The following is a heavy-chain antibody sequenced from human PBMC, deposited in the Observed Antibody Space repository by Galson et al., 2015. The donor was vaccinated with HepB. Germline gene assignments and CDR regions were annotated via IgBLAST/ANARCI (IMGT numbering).Heavy chain of an antibody. Sequence: QSGAEVKKAGESLKISCKASGYSFTNYWIGWVRQKPGEGLEWMGIIYPGDSDTRYSPSLQGQVTISADKSISTADLQWSSLKASDTAMYYRARLNMRQIGTTLYYYYGMDVWGQGTTVTVSS. CDR1: GYSFTNYW. CDR3: ARLNMRQIGTTLYYYYGMDV. V-gene: IGHV5-51*01. CDR2: IYPGDSDT. D-gene: IGHD1-7*01. J-gene: IGHJ6*02.